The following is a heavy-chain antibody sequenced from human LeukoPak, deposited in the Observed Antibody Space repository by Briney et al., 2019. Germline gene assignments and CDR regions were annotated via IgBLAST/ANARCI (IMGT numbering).Heavy chain of an antibody. V-gene: IGHV3-23*01. CDR3: AKGGSSWSYYFGY. J-gene: IGHJ4*02. CDR2: ISASAGTT. Sequence: GGSLRLSCAASRFTFSNYAMTWVRQTPGKGLEWVSAISASAGTTYYADSVKGRFTISRDNSKNTLYLHMNSLRVDDTALYYCAKGGSSWSYYFGYWGQGTLVTVSS. D-gene: IGHD6-13*01. CDR1: RFTFSNYA.